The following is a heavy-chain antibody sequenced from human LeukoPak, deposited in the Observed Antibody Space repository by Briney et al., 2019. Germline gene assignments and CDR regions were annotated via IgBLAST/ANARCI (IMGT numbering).Heavy chain of an antibody. V-gene: IGHV4-4*07. CDR3: ARGKEYGDFFDI. CDR2: IFSRGIP. CDR1: VDSDNNFY. D-gene: IGHD4-17*01. Sequence: PSETLSLPCTFSVDSDNNFYYNWVRQPAGTGLEWIGRIFSRGIPNYNPSLKSRVTMSVDTSKNQFALKLTSVTAADSAVYYCARGKEYGDFFDIWGHGTLVTVSS. J-gene: IGHJ4*01.